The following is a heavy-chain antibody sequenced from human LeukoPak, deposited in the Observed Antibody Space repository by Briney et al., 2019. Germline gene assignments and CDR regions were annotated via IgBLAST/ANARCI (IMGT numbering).Heavy chain of an antibody. D-gene: IGHD5-12*01. V-gene: IGHV3-48*01. CDR1: GFTFSSCS. CDR3: AREEWLRGIDP. J-gene: IGHJ5*02. Sequence: GGSLRLSCAASGFTFSSCSMNWVRQAPGKGLEWVSYISSSSSTIYYADSVKGRFTISRDNAKNSLYLQMNSLRAEDTAVYYCAREEWLRGIDPWGQGTLVTVSS. CDR2: ISSSSSTI.